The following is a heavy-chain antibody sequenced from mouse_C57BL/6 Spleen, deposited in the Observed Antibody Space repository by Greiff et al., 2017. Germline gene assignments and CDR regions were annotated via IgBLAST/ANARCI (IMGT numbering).Heavy chain of an antibody. D-gene: IGHD2-3*01. CDR1: GFSINSDCY. CDR3: ARAIYDGYYVGAMDY. V-gene: IGHV3-3*01. J-gene: IGHJ4*01. Sequence: EVQLVESGPSLVRPSQTLSLTCTVTGFSINSDCYWIWIRQFPGNKLEYIGYTFYSGITYYNPSLESRTYITRDTSKNQFSLKLSSVTTEDTATYYCARAIYDGYYVGAMDYWGQGTSVTVSS. CDR2: TFYSGIT.